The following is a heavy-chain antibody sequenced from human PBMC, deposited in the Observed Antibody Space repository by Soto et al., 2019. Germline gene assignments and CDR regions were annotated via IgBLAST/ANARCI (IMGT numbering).Heavy chain of an antibody. J-gene: IGHJ6*02. V-gene: IGHV3-11*06. D-gene: IGHD3-10*01. Sequence: QVQLVESGGGLVKPGGSLRLSCAASGFTFSDYYMSWIRQAPGKGLEWVSYISSSSGYTNYADSVTGRFTVSRDNAKNSLYLQMNSLRAEDTAVYYCAIVPYYFGSGTDYGMDVWGQGTTVTVSS. CDR2: ISSSSGYT. CDR3: AIVPYYFGSGTDYGMDV. CDR1: GFTFSDYY.